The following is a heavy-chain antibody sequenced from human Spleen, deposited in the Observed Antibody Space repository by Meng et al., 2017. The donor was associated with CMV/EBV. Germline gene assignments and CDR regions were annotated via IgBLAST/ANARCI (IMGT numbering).Heavy chain of an antibody. J-gene: IGHJ4*02. Sequence: GESLKISCAASGFTVSTNYMTWVRQAPGKGLEWVSVIYSGGNTYYGGSVKGRFTISRDNSKSTLYLQMDSLRTEDTAVYYCANTVGSTTYPRDYWGQGTLVTVSS. CDR3: ANTVGSTTYPRDY. D-gene: IGHD2-2*01. V-gene: IGHV3-66*02. CDR2: IYSGGNT. CDR1: GFTVSTNY.